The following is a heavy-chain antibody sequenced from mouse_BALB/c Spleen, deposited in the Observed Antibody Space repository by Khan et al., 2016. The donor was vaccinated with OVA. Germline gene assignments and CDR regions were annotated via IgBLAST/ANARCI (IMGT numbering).Heavy chain of an antibody. CDR2: ISYSGST. D-gene: IGHD2-14*01. V-gene: IGHV3-8*02. J-gene: IGHJ2*01. CDR3: ARWNYRYDGYFDY. Sequence: LQLEESGPSLVKPSQTLSLTCSVTGDSITSGYWNWIRKFPGNKLEYMGYISYSGSTYYNPSLKSRISITRDTSQNQSYLQLNSVTSEDTATYYCARWNYRYDGYFDYWGQGTTLTVSS. CDR1: GDSITSGY.